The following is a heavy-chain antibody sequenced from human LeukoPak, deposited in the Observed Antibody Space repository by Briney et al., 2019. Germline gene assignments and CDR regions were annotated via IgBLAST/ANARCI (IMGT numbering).Heavy chain of an antibody. V-gene: IGHV4-30-2*01. CDR2: IFHTGST. CDR3: ARELWFANAPGSWLDP. J-gene: IGHJ5*02. CDR1: GDSISSGAYS. Sequence: SQTLSLTCVVYGDSISSGAYSWSWIRQPPGKGLEWIGYIFHTGSTFYNPSLKSRVTISVDNSKNQFSLRLNSVTAADTAVYYCARELWFANAPGSWLDPWGREPWSPSPQ. D-gene: IGHD3-10*01.